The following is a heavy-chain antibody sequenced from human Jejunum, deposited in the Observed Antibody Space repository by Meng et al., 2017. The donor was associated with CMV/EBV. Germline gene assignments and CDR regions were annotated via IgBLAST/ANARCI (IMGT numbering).Heavy chain of an antibody. CDR2: IKKDESGE. D-gene: IGHD1/OR15-1a*01. CDR3: ARVFSRSESQNNPVDC. Sequence: FSTCGVTWVRQAPGKGLGWVANIKKDESGEYYLDSVQGRFTICRENAKNSLYLQMNSLRAEDTAVYYCARVFSRSESQNNPVDCWGQGTRVTVSS. J-gene: IGHJ4*02. V-gene: IGHV3-7*01. CDR1: FSTCG.